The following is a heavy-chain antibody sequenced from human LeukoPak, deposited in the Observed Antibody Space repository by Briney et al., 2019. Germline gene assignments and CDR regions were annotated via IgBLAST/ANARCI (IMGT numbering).Heavy chain of an antibody. CDR3: ARSRNYYDSSGYYRDAFDI. CDR1: GFAFGSEA. Sequence: GGSLRLSCAVSGFAFGSEAMSWVRQSPARGLEWVASISPGGGTTYYADYVKGRFTISRDNAKNSLYLQMNSLRAEDTAVYYCARSRNYYDSSGYYRDAFDIWGQGTMVTVSS. CDR2: ISPGGGTT. J-gene: IGHJ3*02. V-gene: IGHV3-23*01. D-gene: IGHD3-22*01.